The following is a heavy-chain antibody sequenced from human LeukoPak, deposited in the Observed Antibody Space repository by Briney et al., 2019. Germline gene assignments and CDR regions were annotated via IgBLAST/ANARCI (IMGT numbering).Heavy chain of an antibody. V-gene: IGHV1-2*02. CDR1: GYTFSGFY. CDR3: AKDQYDCTNGVCRYPAYYFDY. J-gene: IGHJ4*02. D-gene: IGHD2-8*01. CDR2: INPNSGVT. Sequence: ASVKVSCKASGYTFSGFYIHWVRQAPGQGLEWMGWINPNSGVTNYAQKLQGRVTITRDTSIDTAYMQLSRLRSDDTAVYYCAKDQYDCTNGVCRYPAYYFDYWGQGTLVTVSS.